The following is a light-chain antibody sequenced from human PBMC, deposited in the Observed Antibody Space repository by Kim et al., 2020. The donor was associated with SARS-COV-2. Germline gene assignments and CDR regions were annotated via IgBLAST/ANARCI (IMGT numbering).Light chain of an antibody. CDR2: EVS. J-gene: IGLJ2*01. CDR3: SSYAGSYHVL. Sequence: GQSVPISCPGPSSDVGDYNHVSWYQQHPGRVPQLMIYEVSQRPSGVPDRFSGSKSGNTASLTVSGLQAEDEAEYYCSSYAGSYHVLFGGGTQLTVL. V-gene: IGLV2-8*01. CDR1: SSDVGDYNH.